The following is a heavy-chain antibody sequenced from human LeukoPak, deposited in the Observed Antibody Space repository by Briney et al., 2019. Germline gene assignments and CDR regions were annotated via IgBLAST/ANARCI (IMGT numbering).Heavy chain of an antibody. Sequence: GGSLRLSCAASGFTVSSNDMNWVRQAPGKGLEWVSVIYSGGSTYYADSVKGRFTISRDNSKNTLYLQMNTLRTEDTALYHCAKDVEATTGYYYYGMDVWGQGTTVTVSS. CDR2: IYSGGST. CDR1: GFTVSSND. J-gene: IGHJ6*02. V-gene: IGHV3-53*05. CDR3: AKDVEATTGYYYYGMDV. D-gene: IGHD1-1*01.